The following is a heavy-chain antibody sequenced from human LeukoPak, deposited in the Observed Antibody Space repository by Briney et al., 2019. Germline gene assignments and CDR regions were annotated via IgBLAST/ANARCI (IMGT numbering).Heavy chain of an antibody. CDR1: GFTFSDYA. V-gene: IGHV3-23*01. CDR3: ARVHYDFWSGYSVYFDY. Sequence: GGSLRLSCQASGFTFSDYAMSWVRQAPGKGLEWVSSINPDGGSFFADSVKGRFTISRDDSRSVVYLQMNTLTAADTAVYYCARVHYDFWSGYSVYFDYWGQGTLVTVSS. J-gene: IGHJ4*02. CDR2: INPDGGS. D-gene: IGHD3-3*01.